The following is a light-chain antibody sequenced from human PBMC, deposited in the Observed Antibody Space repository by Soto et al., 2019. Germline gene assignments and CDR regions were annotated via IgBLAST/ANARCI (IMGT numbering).Light chain of an antibody. Sequence: EIVLTQSPGTLSLSPGERATLSCRASQSVTRYLAWYQQKHGQAPRLLIYGASSRATGIPDRFGGSGSGTDFTLTTSRLEPEDFALYYCQQYGSSPVTFGQGTRLEIK. V-gene: IGKV3-20*01. CDR3: QQYGSSPVT. J-gene: IGKJ5*01. CDR1: QSVTRY. CDR2: GAS.